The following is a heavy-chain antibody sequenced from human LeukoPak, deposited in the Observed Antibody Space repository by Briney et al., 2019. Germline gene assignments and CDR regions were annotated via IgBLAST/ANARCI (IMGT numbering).Heavy chain of an antibody. Sequence: SETLSLTCTVSGASISGYYWSWLRQPAGKGLEWIGRIYSSGIANYNPSLKSRVTMSVDTSKNQFSLKVTSVIAADTAVYYCARDDADPSGQFKAFDPWGQGTLVIVSS. D-gene: IGHD2-2*01. V-gene: IGHV4-4*07. CDR2: IYSSGIA. CDR1: GASISGYY. CDR3: ARDDADPSGQFKAFDP. J-gene: IGHJ5*02.